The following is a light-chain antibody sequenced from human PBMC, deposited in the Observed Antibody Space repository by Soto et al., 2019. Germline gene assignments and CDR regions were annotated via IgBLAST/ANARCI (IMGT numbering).Light chain of an antibody. V-gene: IGLV2-14*01. J-gene: IGLJ2*01. CDR3: SSSTGYSTVV. CDR1: SSDVGGYDY. Sequence: QSALTQPPSASGSPGQSVTISCTGTSSDVGGYDYVSWYQQHPGKAPKLMIYEVSNRPSGVSNRFSGSKSANTASLTISGVQAEDEADYYCSSSTGYSTVVFGGGTKLTVL. CDR2: EVS.